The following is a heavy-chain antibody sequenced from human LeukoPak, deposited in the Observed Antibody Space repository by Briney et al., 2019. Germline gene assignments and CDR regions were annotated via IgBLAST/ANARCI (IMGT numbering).Heavy chain of an antibody. CDR2: ISAYNGNT. CDR3: ARDYYDFWSGYYLYGMDV. Sequence: ASVKVSCKASSYTFTSYGIRWVRQAPGQGLKCMDWISAYNGNTNYAQKLQGRVSMTTDTSTSTAYMELRSLRSDDTAVYYCARDYYDFWSGYYLYGMDVWGQGTTVTVSS. V-gene: IGHV1-18*01. J-gene: IGHJ6*02. D-gene: IGHD3-3*01. CDR1: SYTFTSYG.